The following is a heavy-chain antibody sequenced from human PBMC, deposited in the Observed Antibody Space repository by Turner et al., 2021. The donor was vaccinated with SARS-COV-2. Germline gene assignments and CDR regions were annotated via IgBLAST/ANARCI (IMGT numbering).Heavy chain of an antibody. CDR2: ITSSDT. Sequence: EVQLVESGGGLFTPGGSLRLSCAASGFTFSSDSMNWVRQAPGKRLGWVSSITSSDTYYADAVKGRFTISRDNAKNSLYLQMNSLRAEDTAVYYCVRDKDSSDYYYWGQGTLVTVSS. CDR1: GFTFSSDS. CDR3: VRDKDSSDYYY. V-gene: IGHV3-21*01. D-gene: IGHD3-22*01. J-gene: IGHJ4*02.